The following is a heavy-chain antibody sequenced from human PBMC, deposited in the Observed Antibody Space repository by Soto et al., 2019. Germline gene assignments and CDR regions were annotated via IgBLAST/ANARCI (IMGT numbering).Heavy chain of an antibody. CDR3: ALSDVYYYDSSGSWRNACDI. CDR1: GFSLSTSGVG. D-gene: IGHD3-22*01. V-gene: IGHV2-5*02. CDR2: IYWDDDK. Sequence: QITLKESGPTLVKPTQTLTLTCTFSGFSLSTSGVGVGWIRQPPGKALEWLALIYWDDDKRYSPSLKSRLTITNDTSKNQVVLTMTNMDPVDTATYYCALSDVYYYDSSGSWRNACDIWGQGTMVTVSS. J-gene: IGHJ3*02.